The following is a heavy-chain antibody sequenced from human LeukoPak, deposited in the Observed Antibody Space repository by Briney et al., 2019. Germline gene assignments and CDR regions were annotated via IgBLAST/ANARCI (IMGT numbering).Heavy chain of an antibody. CDR1: GYTFTGYY. Sequence: ASVKVSCKASGYTFTGYYMHWVRQAPGQGLEWMGWISAYNGNTNYAQKLQGRVTMTTDTSTSTAYMELRSLRSDDTAVYYCARFNARTAVDYWGQGTLVTVSS. V-gene: IGHV1-18*04. CDR2: ISAYNGNT. J-gene: IGHJ4*02. CDR3: ARFNARTAVDY. D-gene: IGHD6-25*01.